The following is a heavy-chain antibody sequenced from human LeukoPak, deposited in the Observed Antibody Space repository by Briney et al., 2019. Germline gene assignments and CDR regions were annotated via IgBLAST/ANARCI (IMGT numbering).Heavy chain of an antibody. CDR1: GYTFTSYD. J-gene: IGHJ6*03. CDR2: MNPNSGNT. CDR3: ARGARITIFGVVITSYYYYYYMDV. D-gene: IGHD3-3*01. V-gene: IGHV1-8*01. Sequence: ASVKVSCKASGYTFTSYDINWVRQATGQGLEWMGWMNPNSGNTGYAQKFQGRVTITRNTSVSTAYMELSSLRSEDTAVYYCARGARITIFGVVITSYYYYYYMDVWGKGTTVTVSS.